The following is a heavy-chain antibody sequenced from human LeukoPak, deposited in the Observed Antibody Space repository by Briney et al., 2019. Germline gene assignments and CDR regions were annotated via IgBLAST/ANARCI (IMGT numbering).Heavy chain of an antibody. CDR1: GGAVSGYD. D-gene: IGHD3-22*01. Sequence: SETLSLTCAVYGGAVSGYDLNWIRQPPGKGLEWIGEITRGGSSNYNPSLKSRVTISEDTSKNQFYLELRSLTAADTAMYYCARTSRTYNSTAYFFPHWGQGTLVTVSS. V-gene: IGHV4-34*01. CDR2: ITRGGSS. J-gene: IGHJ1*01. CDR3: ARTSRTYNSTAYFFPH.